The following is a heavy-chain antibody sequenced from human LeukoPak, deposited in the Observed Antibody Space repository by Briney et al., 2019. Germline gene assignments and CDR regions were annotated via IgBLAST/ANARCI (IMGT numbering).Heavy chain of an antibody. CDR3: ARDGHCSSTSCYPDY. J-gene: IGHJ4*02. D-gene: IGHD2-2*01. Sequence: PSETLSLTCTVSGGSISSYYWSWIRQPPGKGLEWIGYIYYSGNTNYNPSLKSRVTISVDTSKNQFSLKLSSVTAADTAVYYCARDGHCSSTSCYPDYWGQGTLVTVSS. CDR1: GGSISSYY. CDR2: IYYSGNT. V-gene: IGHV4-59*01.